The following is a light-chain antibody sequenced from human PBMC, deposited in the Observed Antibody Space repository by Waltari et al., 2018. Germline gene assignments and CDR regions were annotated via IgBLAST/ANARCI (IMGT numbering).Light chain of an antibody. CDR2: DVN. J-gene: IGLJ3*02. Sequence: QSALTQPRSVSGSPGQSVTISCAGTSGDVGAYNYVSWYQQYPGKAPKVIIYDVNKRPSGVPDRCSGSKSGSTASLTISGLQAEDEADYYCCSYAGSPWVFGGGTKLTVL. CDR1: SGDVGAYNY. CDR3: CSYAGSPWV. V-gene: IGLV2-11*01.